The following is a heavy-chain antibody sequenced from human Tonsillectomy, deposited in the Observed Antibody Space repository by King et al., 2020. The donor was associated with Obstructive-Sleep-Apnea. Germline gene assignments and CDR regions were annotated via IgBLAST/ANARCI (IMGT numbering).Heavy chain of an antibody. CDR2: IYYSGNT. V-gene: IGHV4-59*01. D-gene: IGHD5/OR15-5a*01. Sequence: VQLQQSGPGLVKPSETLSLTCTVSGGSISSYYWSWIRQPPGKGLEWIGYIYYSGNTNYNPSLKSRVTISLDTSKNQFSLKLSSVTAADTAVYYCARVHRTVYVSYAFDIWGQGTMVTVSS. J-gene: IGHJ3*02. CDR1: GGSISSYY. CDR3: ARVHRTVYVSYAFDI.